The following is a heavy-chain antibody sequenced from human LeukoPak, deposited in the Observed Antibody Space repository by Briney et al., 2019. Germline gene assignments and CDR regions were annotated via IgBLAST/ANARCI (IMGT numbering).Heavy chain of an antibody. CDR3: ARDPYQDAFDI. CDR1: GGSISSYY. Sequence: KSSETLSLTCTVSGGSISSYYWSWIRQPAGKGLEWIGRFYISGSTNYNPSLKSRVTMSVDTSKNQFSLKLGSVTAADTAVYYCARDPYQDAFDIWGQGTLVTVSS. CDR2: FYISGST. J-gene: IGHJ3*02. V-gene: IGHV4-4*07. D-gene: IGHD2-2*01.